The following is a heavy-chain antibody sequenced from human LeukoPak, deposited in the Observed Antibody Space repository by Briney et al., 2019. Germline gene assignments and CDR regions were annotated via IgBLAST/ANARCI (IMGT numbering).Heavy chain of an antibody. CDR3: AKDLRPFMITPAAFDI. Sequence: GSLRLSCAASGFTFSSYAMSWVRQAPGKGLEWVSAISGSGGSTYYADSVKGRFTISRDNSKNTLYLQMNSLRAEDTAVYYCAKDLRPFMITPAAFDIWGQGTMVTVSS. J-gene: IGHJ3*02. D-gene: IGHD3-16*01. CDR2: ISGSGGST. V-gene: IGHV3-23*01. CDR1: GFTFSSYA.